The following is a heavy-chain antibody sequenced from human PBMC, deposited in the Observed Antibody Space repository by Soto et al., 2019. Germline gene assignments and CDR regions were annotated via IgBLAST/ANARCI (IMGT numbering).Heavy chain of an antibody. Sequence: GCLRLICAASGFSFSSYSMNWVRQAPGKELEWVSYISRSSNTINYADSVKGRFTISRDNAKNSLFLQMNSLRAEDTAVYYCARDREYCSGDKCYETGSAYWGQGT. CDR3: ARDREYCSGDKCYETGSAY. V-gene: IGHV3-48*01. CDR1: GFSFSSYS. J-gene: IGHJ4*02. CDR2: ISRSSNTI. D-gene: IGHD2-15*01.